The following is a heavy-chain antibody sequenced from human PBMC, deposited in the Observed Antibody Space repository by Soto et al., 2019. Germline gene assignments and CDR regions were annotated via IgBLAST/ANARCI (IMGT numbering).Heavy chain of an antibody. CDR2: ISSSSVKI. J-gene: IGHJ4*02. V-gene: IGHV3-48*02. Sequence: GGSLRLSCAASGFIFSSYAMNWVRQAPGKGLEWVSYISSSSVKIDYADSVKGRFTISRDNAKNSLFLQMNSLRDEDTAVYYCARDPSLGSNWYYYFDLWGQGTPVTVSS. CDR1: GFIFSSYA. CDR3: ARDPSLGSNWYYYFDL. D-gene: IGHD6-13*01.